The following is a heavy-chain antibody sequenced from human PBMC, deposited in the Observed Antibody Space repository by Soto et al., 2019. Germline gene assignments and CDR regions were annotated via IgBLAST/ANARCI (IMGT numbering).Heavy chain of an antibody. CDR3: ARGGAIFGVVNWFDP. J-gene: IGHJ5*02. CDR1: GGSISSGGYY. D-gene: IGHD3-3*01. CDR2: IYYSGST. V-gene: IGHV4-31*03. Sequence: QVQLQGSGPGLVKPSQTLSLTCTVSGGSISSGGYYWSWIRQHPGKGLEWIGYIYYSGSTYYNPSLKSRVTISVDTSKNQFSLKLSSVTAADTAVYYCARGGAIFGVVNWFDPWGQGTLVTVSS.